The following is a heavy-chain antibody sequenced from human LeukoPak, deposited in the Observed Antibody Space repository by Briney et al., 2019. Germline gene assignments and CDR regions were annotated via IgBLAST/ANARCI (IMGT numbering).Heavy chain of an antibody. CDR2: INPNSGGT. J-gene: IGHJ6*03. CDR1: GYTFTGYY. V-gene: IGHV1-2*02. CDR3: ARDRITIFGVAHNYYMDV. D-gene: IGHD3-3*01. Sequence: GASVKVSCKASGYTFTGYYMHWVRQAPGQGLEWMGWINPNSGGTNYAQKFQGRVTMTRDTSIGTAYMEPSRLRSDDTAVYYCARDRITIFGVAHNYYMDVWGKGTTVTVSS.